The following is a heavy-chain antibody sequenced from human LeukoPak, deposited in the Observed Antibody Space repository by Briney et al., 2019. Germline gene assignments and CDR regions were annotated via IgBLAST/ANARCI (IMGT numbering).Heavy chain of an antibody. V-gene: IGHV3-30-3*01. CDR2: ISYDGSNK. Sequence: GGSLRLSCAASGFTFSSYAMHWVRQAPGKGLEWVAVISYDGSNKYYADSVKGRFTISRDNSKNTLYLQMNSLRAEDTAVYYCARDTGSPGPYYYYGMDVWGQGTTVTVSS. CDR3: ARDTGSPGPYYYYGMDV. J-gene: IGHJ6*02. D-gene: IGHD3-10*01. CDR1: GFTFSSYA.